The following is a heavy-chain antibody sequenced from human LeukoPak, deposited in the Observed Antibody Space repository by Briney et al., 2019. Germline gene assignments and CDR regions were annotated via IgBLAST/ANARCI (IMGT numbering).Heavy chain of an antibody. Sequence: PGRSLRLSCATSGFNFDNYDMTWVRQAPGKGLEWVGFIRRRSYDDTTDNAASVKERFIISRDDSKRIAYMQMNSLTTEDTGMYYCARGYDWNYLHFWGQGVLVTVSS. CDR2: IRRRSYDDTT. CDR1: GFNFDNYD. V-gene: IGHV3-49*04. J-gene: IGHJ4*02. D-gene: IGHD1-7*01. CDR3: ARGYDWNYLHF.